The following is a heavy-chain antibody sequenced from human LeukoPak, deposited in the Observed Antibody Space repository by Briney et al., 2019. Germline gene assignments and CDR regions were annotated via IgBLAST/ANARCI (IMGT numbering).Heavy chain of an antibody. Sequence: SETLSLTCTVSGGSISSGGYYWTWIRQHPGQGLEWIGYIYYSGGTYYNPSLKSRVTISVDTSRNQVSLKLTSVTAADTAVYYCARGLYYTFWSGSYTEDRFFDYWGQGTLVTVSS. CDR3: ARGLYYTFWSGSYTEDRFFDY. J-gene: IGHJ4*02. CDR2: IYYSGGT. D-gene: IGHD3-3*01. CDR1: GGSISSGGYY. V-gene: IGHV4-31*03.